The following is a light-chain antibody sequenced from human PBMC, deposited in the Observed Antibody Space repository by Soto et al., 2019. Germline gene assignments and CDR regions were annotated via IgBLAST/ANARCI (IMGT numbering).Light chain of an antibody. Sequence: DVVMTQSPLSLPVTLGQPASISCRSSQSLVYSDGNTYLNWFQQRPGQSPRRLIYKVSNRDSGVPDRFSGSVSGTDFTLKISRVEAEDVGVNYCMQGTHGPFGGGTKVDIK. V-gene: IGKV2-30*01. CDR1: QSLVYSDGNTY. J-gene: IGKJ4*01. CDR2: KVS. CDR3: MQGTHGP.